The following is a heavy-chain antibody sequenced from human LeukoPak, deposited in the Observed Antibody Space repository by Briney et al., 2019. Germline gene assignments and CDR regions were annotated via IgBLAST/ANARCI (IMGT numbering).Heavy chain of an antibody. CDR2: IYYSGST. CDR3: ARGYYYDSSGPNWYFDL. V-gene: IGHV4-59*01. CDR1: GGSISSYY. Sequence: PSETLSLTCTVSGGSISSYYWSWIRQPPGKGLEWIGYIYYSGSTNYNPSLKSRVTISVDTSKNQFSLKLSSVTAADTAAYYCARGYYYDSSGPNWYFDLWGRGTLVTVSS. J-gene: IGHJ2*01. D-gene: IGHD3-22*01.